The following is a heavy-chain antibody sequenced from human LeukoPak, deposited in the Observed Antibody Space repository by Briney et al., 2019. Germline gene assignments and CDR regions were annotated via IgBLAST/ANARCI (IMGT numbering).Heavy chain of an antibody. Sequence: PSETLSLTCTVSGGSISSYYWSWIRQPPGKGLEWIGYIYYSGSTNYNPSLKSRVTISVDTSKNQFSLKLSSVTAADTAVYYCARHLLEMATIDAFDIWGQGTMVTVSS. CDR1: GGSISSYY. J-gene: IGHJ3*02. CDR2: IYYSGST. D-gene: IGHD5-12*01. CDR3: ARHLLEMATIDAFDI. V-gene: IGHV4-59*08.